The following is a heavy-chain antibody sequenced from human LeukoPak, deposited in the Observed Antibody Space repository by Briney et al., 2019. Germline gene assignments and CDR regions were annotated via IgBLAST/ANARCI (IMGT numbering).Heavy chain of an antibody. CDR2: ISSSSSYI. J-gene: IGHJ4*01. CDR3: ARANDYDTGGYDY. CDR1: GFTFSSYS. D-gene: IGHD3-22*01. Sequence: GGSLRLSCAASGFTFSSYSMNWVRRAPGKGLEWVSSISSSSSYIYYADSVKGRFTISRDNAKNSLYLQMNSLRAEDTAVYYCARANDYDTGGYDYWAHGPSVNVSS. V-gene: IGHV3-21*01.